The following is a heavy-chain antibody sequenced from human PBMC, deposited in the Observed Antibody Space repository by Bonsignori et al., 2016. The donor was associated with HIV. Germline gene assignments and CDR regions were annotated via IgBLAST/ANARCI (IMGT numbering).Heavy chain of an antibody. CDR3: ARGRAYYYDGFGSLLNY. D-gene: IGHD3-22*01. Sequence: WIRQPPGKGLEWVANIKEDGSEKYYVDSVKGRFTMSRDNAKKLVWLEMNSLGAEDTAVYYCARGRAYYYDGFGSLLNYWGQGTLVTVSS. V-gene: IGHV3-7*01. J-gene: IGHJ4*02. CDR2: IKEDGSEK.